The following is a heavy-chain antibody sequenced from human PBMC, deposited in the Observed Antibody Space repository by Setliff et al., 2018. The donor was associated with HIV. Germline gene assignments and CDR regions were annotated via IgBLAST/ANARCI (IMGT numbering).Heavy chain of an antibody. D-gene: IGHD3-10*01. Sequence: TSETLSLTCTVSGDSISTYYWNWIRQTPGKGLEWIGYIYENAYAHYTVSLRSRVTVSMDTSKNQFSLTLRSVTAADRAVYYCARAQMHRGVVSWSLYYFDYWGQGALVTVSS. CDR2: IYENAYA. V-gene: IGHV4-59*01. CDR3: ARAQMHRGVVSWSLYYFDY. J-gene: IGHJ4*02. CDR1: GDSISTYY.